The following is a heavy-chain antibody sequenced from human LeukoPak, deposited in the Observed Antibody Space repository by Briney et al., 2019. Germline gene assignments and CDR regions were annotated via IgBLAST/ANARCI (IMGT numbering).Heavy chain of an antibody. CDR1: GCSITRSSAY. D-gene: IGHD5-18*01. CDR2: IYYSKNT. V-gene: IGHV4-39*02. Sequence: PSETLSLTCKVSGCSITRSSAYWIWIRQPPGKGLEWIGSIYYSKNTYYNPSLKSRVTISADTSKNQFSLTLGSVSATDTAVYYCLSDGGFSYGCFDYWGQGTLVTVSS. J-gene: IGHJ4*02. CDR3: LSDGGFSYGCFDY.